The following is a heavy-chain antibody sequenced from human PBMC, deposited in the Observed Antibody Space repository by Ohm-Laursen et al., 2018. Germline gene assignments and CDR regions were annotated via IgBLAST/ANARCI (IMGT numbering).Heavy chain of an antibody. J-gene: IGHJ5*02. V-gene: IGHV4-59*08. D-gene: IGHD2-2*01. CDR3: ARQEGYCSSTSCYEVWFDP. Sequence: GTLSLTCAVYGGSFSGYDWSWIRQPPGKGLEWIGHINYSGNTNYNPSLKSRVTISVDTSKNQFSLKLSSVTAADTAVYYCARQEGYCSSTSCYEVWFDPWGQGTLVTVSS. CDR2: INYSGNT. CDR1: GGSFSGYD.